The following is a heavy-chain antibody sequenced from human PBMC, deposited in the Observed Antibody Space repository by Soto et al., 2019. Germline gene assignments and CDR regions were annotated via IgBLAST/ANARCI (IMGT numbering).Heavy chain of an antibody. CDR3: ASASGSYSPDDY. CDR1: SGSISSARW. J-gene: IGHJ4*02. D-gene: IGHD3-10*01. CDR2: IHHSGST. Sequence: SETLSLTCAVSSGSISSARWWSWVRQPPGKGLEWIGEIHHSGSTNYNPSLKSRVTISVDKSKDQSSLKLSSVTAADTAVYYCASASGSYSPDDYWGQGTLVTVSS. V-gene: IGHV4-4*02.